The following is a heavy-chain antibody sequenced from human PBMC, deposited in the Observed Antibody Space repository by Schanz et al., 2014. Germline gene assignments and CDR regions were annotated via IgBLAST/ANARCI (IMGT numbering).Heavy chain of an antibody. CDR2: ISSKGDMT. Sequence: EVQLLESGGGLVQPGGSLRLSCTASGFTFSSYSMNWVRQAPGKGLEYVSSISSKGDMTFYGNSVKGRFTISRDNSKNTLYLQVGSLSAEDTAVYFCARDNRYYLFDYWGQGALVTVSS. D-gene: IGHD3-16*02. CDR3: ARDNRYYLFDY. CDR1: GFTFSSYS. J-gene: IGHJ4*02. V-gene: IGHV3-64*01.